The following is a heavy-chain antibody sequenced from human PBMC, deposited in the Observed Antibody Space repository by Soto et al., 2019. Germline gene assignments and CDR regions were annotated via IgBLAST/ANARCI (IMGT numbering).Heavy chain of an antibody. J-gene: IGHJ6*02. V-gene: IGHV1-18*01. CDR1: GYTFTSYC. CDR2: ISAYNGNT. D-gene: IGHD3-9*01. CDR3: ARDHRYDILTGYLPYYYYYGMDV. Sequence: ASVKVSGKASGYTFTSYCISWVRQAPGQGLEWMGWISAYNGNTNYAQKLQGRVTMTTDTSTSTAYMELRSLRSDDTAVYYCARDHRYDILTGYLPYYYYYGMDVWGQGTTVTVS.